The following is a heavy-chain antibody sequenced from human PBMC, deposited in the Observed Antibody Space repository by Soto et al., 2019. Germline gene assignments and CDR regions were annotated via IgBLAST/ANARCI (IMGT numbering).Heavy chain of an antibody. Sequence: QITLKESGPTLVKPTQTLTLTCTFSGFSLSTSGVGVGWLRQPQGKALEWLALIYWADDKRYSPSLKNRLTITPDTSKNKGVLTMTTMDTVDTATYYGAHSRIGAAGLFDYWGQGTLVTVSS. CDR1: GFSLSTSGVG. CDR3: AHSRIGAAGLFDY. CDR2: IYWADDK. V-gene: IGHV2-5*02. J-gene: IGHJ4*02. D-gene: IGHD6-13*01.